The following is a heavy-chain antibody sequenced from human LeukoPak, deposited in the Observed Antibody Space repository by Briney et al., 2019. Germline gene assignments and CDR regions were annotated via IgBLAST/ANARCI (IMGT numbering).Heavy chain of an antibody. CDR2: INPNSGGT. CDR1: GYTFTGYY. D-gene: IGHD3-22*01. J-gene: IGHJ5*02. CDR3: ARGTYYYDSSGFNWFDP. Sequence: ASVKVSCKASGYTFTGYYMHWVRQAPGQGLEWMGRINPNSGGTNYAQKFQGRVTMTRDTSISTAYMELSRLRSDDTAVYYCARGTYYYDSSGFNWFDPWGQGTLVTVSS. V-gene: IGHV1-2*02.